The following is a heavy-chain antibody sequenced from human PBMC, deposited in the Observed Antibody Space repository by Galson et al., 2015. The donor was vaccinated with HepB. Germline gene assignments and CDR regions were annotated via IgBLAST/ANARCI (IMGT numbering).Heavy chain of an antibody. V-gene: IGHV4-39*01. CDR3: ARQMFGYYYDSSGYSNPSGPSSFDP. D-gene: IGHD3-22*01. Sequence: SETLSLTCTVSGGSISSSSYYWGRIRQPPGKGLEWIGSIYYSGSTYYNPSLKSRVTISVDTSKNQFSLKLSSVTAADTAVYYCARQMFGYYYDSSGYSNPSGPSSFDPWGQGTLVTVSS. J-gene: IGHJ5*02. CDR2: IYYSGST. CDR1: GGSISSSSYY.